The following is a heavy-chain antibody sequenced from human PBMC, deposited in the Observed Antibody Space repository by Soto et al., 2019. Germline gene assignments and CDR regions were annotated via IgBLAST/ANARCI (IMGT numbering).Heavy chain of an antibody. J-gene: IGHJ4*02. CDR2: IIPLFGTA. CDR1: GGTFNKYT. Sequence: GASVKVSCKASGGTFNKYTIDWVRQAPGQGLEWMGGIIPLFGTANYAQKLQGRVTITADEAATTAYMELSSLRSEDTAVYYCARQFDYDTSGYYYAYWGQGTLVTVSS. D-gene: IGHD3-22*01. CDR3: ARQFDYDTSGYYYAY. V-gene: IGHV1-69*13.